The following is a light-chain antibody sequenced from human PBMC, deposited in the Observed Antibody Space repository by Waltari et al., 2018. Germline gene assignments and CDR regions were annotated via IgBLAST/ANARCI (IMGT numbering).Light chain of an antibody. CDR3: QHYLRLPVT. V-gene: IGKV3-20*01. CDR1: QSVSRA. CDR2: GAS. J-gene: IGKJ1*01. Sequence: EIVLTQSPGTLSLSLGERATVSCRASQSVSRALAWYQQKPGQAPRLLIDGASTRATGIPDRFSGSGSGTDVSLTISRLEPDDFAVYYCQHYLRLPVTFGQGTTVEI.